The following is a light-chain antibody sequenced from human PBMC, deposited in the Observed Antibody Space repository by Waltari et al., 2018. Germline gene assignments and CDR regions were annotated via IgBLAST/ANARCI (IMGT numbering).Light chain of an antibody. CDR1: ELGHKY. CDR3: QAWDSSSTAWI. J-gene: IGLJ1*01. CDR2: RDE. Sequence: SYDLTQPPSVSVSPGQTASITCFGKELGHKYVSWFQQRPGQSPVLVIYRDEKRPSGIPERFSGSNSGNTATLTISGTQAMDEADYYCQAWDSSSTAWIFGTGTKVLVL. V-gene: IGLV3-1*01.